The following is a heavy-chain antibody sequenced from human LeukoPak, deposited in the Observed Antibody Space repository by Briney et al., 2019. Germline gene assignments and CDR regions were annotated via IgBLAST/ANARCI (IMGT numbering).Heavy chain of an antibody. CDR1: GVSVSSGSYY. J-gene: IGHJ6*02. Sequence: SETLSLTCTVSGVSVSSGSYYWSWIRQPPGKGLEWIGYIYYSGSTNYNPSLKSRVTISVDTSKNQFSLKLSSVTAADTAVYYCARAGYDFWSGYFPADYYYGMDVWGQGTTVTVSS. V-gene: IGHV4-61*01. CDR3: ARAGYDFWSGYFPADYYYGMDV. D-gene: IGHD3-3*01. CDR2: IYYSGST.